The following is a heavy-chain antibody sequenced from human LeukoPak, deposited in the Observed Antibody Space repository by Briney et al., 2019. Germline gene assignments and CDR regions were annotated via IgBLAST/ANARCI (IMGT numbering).Heavy chain of an antibody. CDR3: ARVIPAAIGSFDY. J-gene: IGHJ4*02. D-gene: IGHD2-2*01. CDR1: GFTFSSYW. Sequence: GGSLRLSCAASGFTFSSYWMSWVRQAPGKGLEWVANIKQDGSEKYYVDSVKGRFTISRDNAKNSLYLQMNSLRAEDTAVYYCARVIPAAIGSFDYWGQGTLVTVSS. V-gene: IGHV3-7*01. CDR2: IKQDGSEK.